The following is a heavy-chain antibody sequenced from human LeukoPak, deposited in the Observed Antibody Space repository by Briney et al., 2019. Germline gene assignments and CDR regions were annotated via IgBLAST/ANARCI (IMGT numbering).Heavy chain of an antibody. Sequence: ASVKVSCKTSGYTFTSYYMHWVRQAPGQGLEWMGIINPSGGSTSYAQKFQGRVTMTRDTSTSTAYMELRSLRSDDTAVYYCARRRDDYIVAPWGQGTLVTVSS. D-gene: IGHD5-24*01. J-gene: IGHJ5*02. CDR3: ARRRDDYIVAP. CDR1: GYTFTSYY. CDR2: INPSGGST. V-gene: IGHV1-46*01.